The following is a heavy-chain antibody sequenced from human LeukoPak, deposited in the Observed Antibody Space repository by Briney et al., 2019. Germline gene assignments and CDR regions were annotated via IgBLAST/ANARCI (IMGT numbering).Heavy chain of an antibody. J-gene: IGHJ1*01. CDR2: IKSDGRT. V-gene: IGHV3-74*01. CDR1: GFTLSSYW. CDR3: ARAPSEIGGYYPEYFRH. Sequence: GGSLRLSCAASGFTLSSYWMRWVRQAPGKGLVWVSRIKSDGRTNYSDSVKGRFTISRDNAKNTVSLQMNSLTAEDTGVYYCARAPSEIGGYYPEYFRHWGQGTLVIVSS. D-gene: IGHD3-22*01.